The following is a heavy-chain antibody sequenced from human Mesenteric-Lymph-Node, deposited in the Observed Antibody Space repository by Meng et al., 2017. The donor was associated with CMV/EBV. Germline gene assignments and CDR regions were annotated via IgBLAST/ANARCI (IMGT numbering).Heavy chain of an antibody. D-gene: IGHD5-24*01. V-gene: IGHV3-30-3*01. J-gene: IGHJ4*02. CDR3: ARDRGDGYNLFDY. Sequence: GESLKISCAASGFTFSSYAMHWVRQAPGKGLEWVAVMSYDGSIKYYADSVKGRFTISRDNAKNSLYLQMNSLRAEDTAVYYCARDRGDGYNLFDYWGQGTLVTVSS. CDR2: MSYDGSIK. CDR1: GFTFSSYA.